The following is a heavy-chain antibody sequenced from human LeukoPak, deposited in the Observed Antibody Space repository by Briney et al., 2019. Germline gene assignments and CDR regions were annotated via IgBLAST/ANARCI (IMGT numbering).Heavy chain of an antibody. CDR1: GFTFSSYA. J-gene: IGHJ4*02. D-gene: IGHD2/OR15-2a*01. CDR3: AKESAYYHVSPFDY. V-gene: IGHV3-23*01. CDR2: ISGSGGTT. Sequence: GGSLRLSCAASGFTFSSYAMSWVRQAPGKGLEWVSGISGSGGTTYYADSVKGRFTISRDNSKSTLYLQMNSLRVEDTAVYYCAKESAYYHVSPFDYWGQGTLVTVSS.